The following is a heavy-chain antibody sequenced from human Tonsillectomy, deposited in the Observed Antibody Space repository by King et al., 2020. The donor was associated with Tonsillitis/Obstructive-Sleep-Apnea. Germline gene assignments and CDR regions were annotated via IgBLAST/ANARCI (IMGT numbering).Heavy chain of an antibody. CDR1: GFTFSTYW. Sequence: VQLVESGGGLVQPEGSLRLSCAASGFTFSTYWMAWARQSPGRGLEWVATIKPDGTEKYYVDSIKGRFTISRDNAKNSLYLQMNSLRPEDTAVYYSVRGMWTNGWAFDIWGQGTMVTVSS. CDR2: IKPDGTEK. CDR3: VRGMWTNGWAFDI. J-gene: IGHJ3*02. D-gene: IGHD2-8*01. V-gene: IGHV3-7*04.